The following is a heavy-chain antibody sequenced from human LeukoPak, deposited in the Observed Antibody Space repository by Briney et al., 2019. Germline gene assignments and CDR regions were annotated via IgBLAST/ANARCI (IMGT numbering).Heavy chain of an antibody. CDR3: ARVQWLYYFDY. Sequence: SETLSLTCAVSGGSLSSSNWWSWVRPPPGKGLEWIGEIYHSGSTNYNPSLKSRGTISVDKSKNQFSLKLSSVTAADTAVYYCARVQWLYYFDYWGQGTLVTVSS. CDR1: GGSLSSSNW. D-gene: IGHD6-19*01. CDR2: IYHSGST. V-gene: IGHV4-4*02. J-gene: IGHJ4*02.